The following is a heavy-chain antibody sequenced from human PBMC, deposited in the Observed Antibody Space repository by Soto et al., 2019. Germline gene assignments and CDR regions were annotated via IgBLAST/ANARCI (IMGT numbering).Heavy chain of an antibody. V-gene: IGHV4-4*07. Sequence: SEILSLTCTVSGGSIKTYFWSWIRQPAGKGLEWIGRIYTSGTANYSPSLKGRVIMAVDTAKNQLSLKVTSVTAADTAVYYCARDFDSSSCFRLDRWGQGTLVTVSS. D-gene: IGHD6-13*01. CDR2: IYTSGTA. CDR3: ARDFDSSSCFRLDR. J-gene: IGHJ5*02. CDR1: GGSIKTYF.